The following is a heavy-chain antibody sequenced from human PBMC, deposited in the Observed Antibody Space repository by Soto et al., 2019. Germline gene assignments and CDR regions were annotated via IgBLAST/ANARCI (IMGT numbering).Heavy chain of an antibody. CDR3: AKVYYYDSSGCFDY. V-gene: IGHV3-23*01. J-gene: IGHJ4*02. D-gene: IGHD3-22*01. Sequence: VESLRLSCAASGFTFSSYAMSWVRQAPGKGLEWVSAISGSGGSTYYADSVKGRFTISRDNSKNTLYLQMNSLRAEDTAVYYCAKVYYYDSSGCFDYWGQGTLVTVSS. CDR1: GFTFSSYA. CDR2: ISGSGGST.